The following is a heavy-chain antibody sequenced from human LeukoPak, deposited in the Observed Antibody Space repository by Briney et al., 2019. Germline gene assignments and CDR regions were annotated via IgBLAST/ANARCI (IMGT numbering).Heavy chain of an antibody. D-gene: IGHD4-23*01. CDR2: ISSSSSYI. CDR3: ARGHSLPRYGY. V-gene: IGHV3-21*01. Sequence: GGSLTLSCAASGFTFSSYSMNWVRQAPGKGLEWVSSISSSSSYIYYADSVKGRFTISRDNAKNSLYLQMNSLRAEDTAVYYCARGHSLPRYGYWGQGTLVTVSS. J-gene: IGHJ4*02. CDR1: GFTFSSYS.